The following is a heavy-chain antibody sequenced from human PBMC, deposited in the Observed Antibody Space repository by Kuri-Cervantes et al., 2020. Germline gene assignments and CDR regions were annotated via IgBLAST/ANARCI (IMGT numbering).Heavy chain of an antibody. CDR3: AKDSGGYAEHY. CDR2: ISGSGGST. J-gene: IGHJ4*02. V-gene: IGHV3-23*01. Sequence: GESLKISCAASGFTFSSYAMSWVRQAPGKGLEWVSAISGSGGSTYYADSVKGRFTISRDNSKNTLYLQMNSLRAEDTAVYYCAKDSGGYAEHYWGQGTLVTVSS. CDR1: GFTFSSYA. D-gene: IGHD5-12*01.